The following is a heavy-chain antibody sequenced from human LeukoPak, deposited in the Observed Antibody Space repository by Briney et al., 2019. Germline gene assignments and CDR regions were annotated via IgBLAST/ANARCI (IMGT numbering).Heavy chain of an antibody. D-gene: IGHD6-13*01. CDR1: GGSVTNLY. Sequence: KPSETLSLTCTVSGGSVTNLYWNWVRQPPGKGLEWVAYMFNGGSPTYNPSLRSRVTVSVDTSKNQFSLTLASVTAADTGVYFCMRIAAGGIEWGQGTLVTVSS. V-gene: IGHV4-59*02. CDR3: MRIAAGGIE. CDR2: MFNGGSP. J-gene: IGHJ1*01.